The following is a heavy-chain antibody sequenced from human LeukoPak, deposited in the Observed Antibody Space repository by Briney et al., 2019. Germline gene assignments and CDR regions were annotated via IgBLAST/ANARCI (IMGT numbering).Heavy chain of an antibody. Sequence: GGSLRLSCAASGFTFSSYAMHWVRQAPGKGLEYVSAISSNGGSTYYANSVKGRFTISRDNSKNTLYLQMGSLRAEDMAVYYCAREGKGTYYDILTGFKAFDIWGQGTMVTVSS. V-gene: IGHV3-64*01. CDR1: GFTFSSYA. CDR2: ISSNGGST. J-gene: IGHJ3*02. CDR3: AREGKGTYYDILTGFKAFDI. D-gene: IGHD3-9*01.